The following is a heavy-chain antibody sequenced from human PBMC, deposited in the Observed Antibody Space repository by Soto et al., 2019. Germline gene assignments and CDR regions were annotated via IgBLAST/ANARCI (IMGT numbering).Heavy chain of an antibody. Sequence: QLVESGGDLVQLGGSLRLACAASGATFSNFWMHWVRQAPGEGLVWVSRVNIDGSSTTYADSVRGRFNISRDNAKNTVFLQMNMLRDDDTAVYFCAASRGPGVVVYWGQGSLVSVSS. CDR1: GATFSNFW. V-gene: IGHV3-74*03. D-gene: IGHD2-15*01. J-gene: IGHJ4*02. CDR2: VNIDGSST. CDR3: AASRGPGVVVY.